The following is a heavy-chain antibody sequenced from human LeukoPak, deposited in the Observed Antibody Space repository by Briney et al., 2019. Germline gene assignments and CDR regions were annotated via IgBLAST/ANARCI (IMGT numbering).Heavy chain of an antibody. J-gene: IGHJ4*02. CDR1: GYTFTSYY. CDR3: ARDRRAEAVAGLFDY. V-gene: IGHV1-46*01. D-gene: IGHD6-19*01. Sequence: GASVKVSCKASGYTFTSYYMHRVRQAPGQGLEWMGIINPSGGSTSYAQKFQGRVTMTRDMSTSTVYMELSSLRSDDTAVYYCARDRRAEAVAGLFDYWGQGTLVTVSS. CDR2: INPSGGST.